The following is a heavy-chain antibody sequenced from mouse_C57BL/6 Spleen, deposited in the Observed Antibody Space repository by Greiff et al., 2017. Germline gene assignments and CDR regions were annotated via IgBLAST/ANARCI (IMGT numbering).Heavy chain of an antibody. CDR1: GFTFSSYA. Sequence: EVKLMESGGGLVKPGGSLKLSCAASGFTFSSYAMSWVRQTPEKRLEWVATISDGGSYTYYPDNVKGRFTISRDNAKNNLYLQMSHLKSEDTAMYDCARGGYDYDGFDYWGQGTTLTVSS. V-gene: IGHV5-4*03. D-gene: IGHD2-4*01. CDR3: ARGGYDYDGFDY. J-gene: IGHJ2*01. CDR2: ISDGGSYT.